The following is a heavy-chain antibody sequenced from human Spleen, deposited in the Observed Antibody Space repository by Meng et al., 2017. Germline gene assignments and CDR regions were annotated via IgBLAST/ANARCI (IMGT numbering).Heavy chain of an antibody. D-gene: IGHD1-26*01. J-gene: IGHJ4*02. CDR3: ATGPLGAISLTLDY. V-gene: IGHV1-24*01. CDR2: FDPEDGQT. CDR1: GYTLSEIS. Sequence: QVQLVQSGAEVKKPGAAVKVSGKVSGYTLSEISIYWVRQTPGKGLEWMGGFDPEDGQTVYAQNFQDRVTMTEDTFTDTSYMELRSLTSEDTAVYYCATGPLGAISLTLDYWGQGTLVTVSS.